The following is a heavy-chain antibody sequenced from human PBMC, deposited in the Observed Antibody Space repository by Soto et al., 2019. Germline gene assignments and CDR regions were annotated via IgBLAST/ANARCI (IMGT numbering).Heavy chain of an antibody. J-gene: IGHJ5*02. V-gene: IGHV1-46*03. CDR1: GFTISIYY. Sequence: QVQLVQSGAEVKTPGASVKISCKASGFTISIYYMHWVRQAPGQGLEWMGIINPSGGTSPAQKFQGRVTMTRDTSTNTVEREMSSLRSEDTAIYYCARDNSVVDLGWWFDPWGQGTLVTVSS. CDR3: ARDNSVVDLGWWFDP. CDR2: INPSGGT. D-gene: IGHD2-15*01.